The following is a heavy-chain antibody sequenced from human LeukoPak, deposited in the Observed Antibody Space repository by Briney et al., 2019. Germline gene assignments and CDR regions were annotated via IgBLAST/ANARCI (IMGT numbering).Heavy chain of an antibody. CDR2: IYYSGST. CDR3: ARVGRLDFWSGYYPRGGLDY. CDR1: GGSISSSSYY. D-gene: IGHD3-3*01. J-gene: IGHJ4*02. Sequence: PSETLSLTCTVSGGSISSSSYYWGWIRQPPGKGLEWIGSIYYSGSTYYNPSLKRRVTISVDTSKNQFSLKLSSVTAADTAGYYCARVGRLDFWSGYYPRGGLDYWGQGTLVTVSS. V-gene: IGHV4-39*07.